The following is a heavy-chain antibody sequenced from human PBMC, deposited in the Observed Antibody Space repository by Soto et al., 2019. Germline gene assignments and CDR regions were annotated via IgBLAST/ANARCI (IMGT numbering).Heavy chain of an antibody. V-gene: IGHV3-23*01. Sequence: LRLSCAASGFTFSSYAMSWVRQAPGKGLEWVSAISGSGGSTYYADSVKGRFTISRDNSKNTLYLQMSSLRAEDTALYYCARDRRGNYYGVFDYWGQGALVTVSS. CDR2: ISGSGGST. J-gene: IGHJ4*02. CDR1: GFTFSSYA. CDR3: ARDRRGNYYGVFDY. D-gene: IGHD1-26*01.